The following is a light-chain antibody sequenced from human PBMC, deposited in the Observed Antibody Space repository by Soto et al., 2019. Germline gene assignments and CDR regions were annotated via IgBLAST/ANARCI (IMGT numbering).Light chain of an antibody. V-gene: IGKV3-15*01. CDR3: QQYKNWPRT. Sequence: EIVLTQSPATLSVSPGDRVTLSCRASQSVDINLAWYQRRSGQAPRLLIYGASTRATDMPGRFSGSGSGTEFTLTISSLQSEDFAVYYCQQYKNWPRTFGRGTKVDI. CDR1: QSVDIN. J-gene: IGKJ4*02. CDR2: GAS.